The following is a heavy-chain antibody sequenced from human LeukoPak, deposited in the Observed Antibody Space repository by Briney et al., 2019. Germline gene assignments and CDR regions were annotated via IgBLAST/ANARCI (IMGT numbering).Heavy chain of an antibody. D-gene: IGHD3-10*01. CDR3: ARVGSGWFGELESYYYYYMDV. Sequence: TGGSLRLSCAASGFTFDDYGMSWVRQAPGKGLEWVSGINWNGGSTGYADSVKGRFTISRDNAKNSLYLQMNSLRAEDTALYYCARVGSGWFGELESYYYYYMDVWGKGTTVTVSS. J-gene: IGHJ6*03. V-gene: IGHV3-20*04. CDR1: GFTFDDYG. CDR2: INWNGGST.